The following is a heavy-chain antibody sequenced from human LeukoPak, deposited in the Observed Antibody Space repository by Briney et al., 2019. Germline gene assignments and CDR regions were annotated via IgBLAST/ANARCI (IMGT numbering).Heavy chain of an antibody. CDR1: GFTFSSYG. D-gene: IGHD2-21*01. Sequence: GGSLRLSCAASGFTFSSYGMHWVRQAPGKGLEWVAFIRYDGSNKYYADSVKGRFTISRDNSKNTLYLQMNSLRAEDTAVYYCAKEVIVVVIGESDAFDIWGQGTIVTVSS. CDR3: AKEVIVVVIGESDAFDI. CDR2: IRYDGSNK. J-gene: IGHJ3*02. V-gene: IGHV3-30*02.